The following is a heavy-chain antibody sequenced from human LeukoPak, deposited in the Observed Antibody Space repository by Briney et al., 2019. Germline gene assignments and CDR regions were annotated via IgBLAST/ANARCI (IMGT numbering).Heavy chain of an antibody. CDR3: AEAIGSGSYDPTFDY. J-gene: IGHJ4*02. CDR2: TYYSGST. CDR1: GGSISSGDYY. V-gene: IGHV4-30-4*01. Sequence: PSQTLSLTCTVSGGSISSGDYYWSWIRQPPGKGLEWIGYTYYSGSTYYNPSLKSRVTISVDTSKNQFSLKLSSVTAADTAVYYCAEAIGSGSYDPTFDYWGQGTLVTVSS. D-gene: IGHD3-10*01.